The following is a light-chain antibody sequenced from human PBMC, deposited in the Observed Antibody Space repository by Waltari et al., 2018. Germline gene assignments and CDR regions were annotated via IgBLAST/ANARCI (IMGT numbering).Light chain of an antibody. Sequence: EIVLTQSPGTLSLSPGERATLSCRASQTVRTTYLAWYQQKPGQAPTPLIYGASSRATGIPDRVSGSGSGTDFSLTISSLEPEDFAVYYCQQYDISPLPFGGGTKVEIK. J-gene: IGKJ4*01. CDR3: QQYDISPLP. CDR2: GAS. CDR1: QTVRTTY. V-gene: IGKV3-20*01.